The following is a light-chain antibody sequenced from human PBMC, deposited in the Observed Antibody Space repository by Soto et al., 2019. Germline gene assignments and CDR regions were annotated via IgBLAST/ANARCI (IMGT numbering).Light chain of an antibody. V-gene: IGLV7-43*01. J-gene: IGLJ2*01. CDR1: TGAVTSCYY. CDR3: LLFYGDGVV. CDR2: STT. Sequence: QAVVTQEPSLTVSPGGTVTLTCASSTGAVTSCYYPNWFQQRPGQPPRALIYSTTYKHPWTPARFSGSLVGGKAALTLSAAQPEDEAEYYCLLFYGDGVVFGGGTKLTVL.